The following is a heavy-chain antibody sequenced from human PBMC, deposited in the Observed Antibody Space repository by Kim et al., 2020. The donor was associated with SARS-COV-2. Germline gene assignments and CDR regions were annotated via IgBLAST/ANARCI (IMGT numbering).Heavy chain of an antibody. V-gene: IGHV1-69*13. Sequence: SVKVSCKASGGTFSSYAISWVRQAPGQGLEWMGGIIPIFGTANYAQKFQGRVTITADESTSTAYMELSSLRSEDTAVYYCAVSYDFWSGYPGYFQHWGQGTLVTVSS. CDR1: GGTFSSYA. CDR2: IIPIFGTA. D-gene: IGHD3-3*01. CDR3: AVSYDFWSGYPGYFQH. J-gene: IGHJ1*01.